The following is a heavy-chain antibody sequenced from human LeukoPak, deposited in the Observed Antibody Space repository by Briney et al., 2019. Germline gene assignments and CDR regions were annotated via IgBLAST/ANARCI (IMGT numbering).Heavy chain of an antibody. D-gene: IGHD2-15*01. V-gene: IGHV4-4*07. Sequence: PSETLSLICTVSGGSISSYYWSWIRQPAGKGLEWIGRIYTSGSTGYNPSLKSRVTMSVDTSKNQFSLKLSSVTAADTAVYYCARVDLRAAYFDYWGQGTLVTVSS. CDR2: IYTSGST. J-gene: IGHJ4*02. CDR3: ARVDLRAAYFDY. CDR1: GGSISSYY.